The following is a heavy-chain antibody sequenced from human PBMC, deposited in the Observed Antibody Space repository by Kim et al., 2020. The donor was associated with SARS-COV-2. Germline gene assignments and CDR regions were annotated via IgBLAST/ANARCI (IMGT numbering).Heavy chain of an antibody. CDR2: INPSGGSA. CDR1: GYTFTSYY. V-gene: IGHV1-46*01. D-gene: IGHD6-19*01. J-gene: IGHJ6*02. Sequence: ASVKVSCKASGYTFTSYYMHWVRQAPGQGLEWMGIINPSGGSANFAQKFQGRVTMTRDTSTSTVHMELSSLRSEDTALYYCARDLTTVAGIGDYYYVMNVWGQGTTVTVSS. CDR3: ARDLTTVAGIGDYYYVMNV.